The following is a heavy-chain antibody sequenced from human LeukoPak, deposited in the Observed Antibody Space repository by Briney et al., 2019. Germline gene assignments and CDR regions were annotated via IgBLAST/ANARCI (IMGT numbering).Heavy chain of an antibody. CDR1: GFTFSSYG. D-gene: IGHD6-19*01. Sequence: GGSLRLSCAASGFTFSSYGMHWVRQAPGKGLEWLAFIRYDGGSEYYADSVKGRFTLSRDNSKNTLYLQMNSLRVEDTAVYYCAKERAGSLDYWGQGTLVTVSS. V-gene: IGHV3-30*02. CDR3: AKERAGSLDY. J-gene: IGHJ4*02. CDR2: IRYDGGSE.